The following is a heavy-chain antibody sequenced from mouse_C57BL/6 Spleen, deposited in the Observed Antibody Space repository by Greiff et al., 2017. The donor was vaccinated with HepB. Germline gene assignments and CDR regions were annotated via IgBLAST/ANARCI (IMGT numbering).Heavy chain of an antibody. V-gene: IGHV1-39*01. CDR1: GYSFTDYN. Sequence: VQLQQSGPELVKPGASVKISCKASGYSFTDYNMNWVKQSNGKSLEWIGVIYPNYGTTSYNQKFKGKATLTEDQSSSTAYMQLNSLTSEDSAVYYCASPYYGSSYYAMDYWGQGTSVTVSS. CDR3: ASPYYGSSYYAMDY. CDR2: IYPNYGTT. J-gene: IGHJ4*01. D-gene: IGHD1-1*01.